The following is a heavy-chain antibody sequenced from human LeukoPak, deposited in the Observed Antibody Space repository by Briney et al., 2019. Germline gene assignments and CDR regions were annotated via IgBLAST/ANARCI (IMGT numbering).Heavy chain of an antibody. D-gene: IGHD2-21*02. CDR3: ARGGRGHNCGGDCYPNWFDP. J-gene: IGHJ5*02. V-gene: IGHV4-39*07. Sequence: SETLSLTCTVSGGSISSSSYYWGWIRQPPGKGLEWIGSIYYSGSTYYNPSLKSRVTISVDTSKNQFSLKLSSVTAADTAVYYCARGGRGHNCGGDCYPNWFDPWGQGTLVTVSS. CDR1: GGSISSSSYY. CDR2: IYYSGST.